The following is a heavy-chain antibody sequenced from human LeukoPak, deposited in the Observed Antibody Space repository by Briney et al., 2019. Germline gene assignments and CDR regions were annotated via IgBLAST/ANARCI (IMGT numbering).Heavy chain of an antibody. Sequence: PSGTLSLTCAVSGGSISSSNWWSWVRQPPGKGLEWIGSIYYSGSTYYNPSLKSRVTISVDTSKNQFSLKLSSVTAADTAVYYCARTRHMFYFDYWGQGTLVTVSS. CDR3: ARTRHMFYFDY. V-gene: IGHV4-4*02. CDR2: IYYSGST. CDR1: GGSISSSNW. J-gene: IGHJ4*02. D-gene: IGHD3-10*02.